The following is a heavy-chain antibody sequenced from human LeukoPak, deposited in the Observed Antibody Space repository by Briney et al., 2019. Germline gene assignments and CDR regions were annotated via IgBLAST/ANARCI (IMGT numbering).Heavy chain of an antibody. J-gene: IGHJ4*02. CDR2: IYSGGST. V-gene: IGHV3-53*01. D-gene: IGHD4-23*01. CDR3: ARVAGYGGNPFDY. Sequence: GGSLRLSCEASGFTFSSFAMSWVRQAPGKGLEWVSVIYSGGSTYYADSVKGRFTISRDNSKNTLYLQMNSLRAEDTAVYYCARVAGYGGNPFDYWGQGTLVTVSS. CDR1: GFTFSSFA.